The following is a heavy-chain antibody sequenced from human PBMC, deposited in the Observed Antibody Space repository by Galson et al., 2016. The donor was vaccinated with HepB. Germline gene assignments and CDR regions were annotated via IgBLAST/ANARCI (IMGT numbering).Heavy chain of an antibody. CDR2: IFHSGST. V-gene: IGHV4-61*03. CDR1: GDSVSSENCY. CDR3: ARGDMVTIENYSYYYFMNV. J-gene: IGHJ6*03. Sequence: LVKPTQTLSLTCSVSGDSVSSENCYWNWIRQPPGKRLEWIGYIFHSGSTNYNPSLKSRVTIAAETSNNHFSLKLTSVTAADTAVYYCARGDMVTIENYSYYYFMNVWGKGTTVTVSS. D-gene: IGHD5-12*01.